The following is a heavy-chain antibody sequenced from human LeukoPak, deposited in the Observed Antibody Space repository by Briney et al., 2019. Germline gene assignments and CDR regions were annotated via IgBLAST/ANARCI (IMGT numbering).Heavy chain of an antibody. CDR1: GFTFSSYS. J-gene: IGHJ6*04. CDR3: ARDRSSLSGSPTDF. D-gene: IGHD2-15*01. CDR2: ISSSSSTI. Sequence: GGSLRLSCAASGFTFSSYSMKWVRQAPGEGREWVSYISSSSSTINYEDSVTVRVTISTYNAKNTLNMQMNSLRAEDKAAYYCARDRSSLSGSPTDFWGKGTMVTVSS. V-gene: IGHV3-48*01.